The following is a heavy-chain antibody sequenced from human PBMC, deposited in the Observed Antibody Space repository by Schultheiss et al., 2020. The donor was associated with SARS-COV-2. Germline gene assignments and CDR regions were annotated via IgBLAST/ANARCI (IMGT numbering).Heavy chain of an antibody. CDR2: IYWYDDK. CDR3: ARDYSNRNYYYYGMDV. CDR1: GFSLSTSGVG. J-gene: IGHJ6*02. D-gene: IGHD4-11*01. V-gene: IGHV2-5*01. Sequence: SGPTLVKPTQTLTLTCTFSGFSLSTSGVGVGWIRQPPGKALEWLALIYWYDDKRYSPSLKSRLTITKDTSKNQVVLTMTNMDPVDTATYYCARDYSNRNYYYYGMDVWGQGTTVTVSS.